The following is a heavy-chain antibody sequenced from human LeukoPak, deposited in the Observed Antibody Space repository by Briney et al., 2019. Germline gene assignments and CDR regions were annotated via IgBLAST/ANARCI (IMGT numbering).Heavy chain of an antibody. CDR1: GFTFSSYE. J-gene: IGHJ4*02. Sequence: GGSLRLSCAASGFTFSSYEMNWVRQAPGKGLEWVSYISSSGSTIYYADSVKGRFTISRDNAKNSLHLQMNSLRAEDTAVYYCARGRSGLYFDYWGQGTLVTVSS. D-gene: IGHD3-10*01. CDR2: ISSSGSTI. CDR3: ARGRSGLYFDY. V-gene: IGHV3-48*03.